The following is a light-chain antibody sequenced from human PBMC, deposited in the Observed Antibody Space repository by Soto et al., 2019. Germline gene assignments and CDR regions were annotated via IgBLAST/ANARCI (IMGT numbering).Light chain of an antibody. CDR1: SSDVGAYIF. CDR2: DVN. CDR3: DSFAGGTYV. Sequence: QPALTQPPSASGSPGQSVTISCTGTSSDVGAYIFVSWYQQHPGKAPNLMVYDVNRRPPGVPDRFFGSKSGNTASLTVSGLQAEDEADYYCDSFAGGTYVFGPGTKVTVL. J-gene: IGLJ1*01. V-gene: IGLV2-8*01.